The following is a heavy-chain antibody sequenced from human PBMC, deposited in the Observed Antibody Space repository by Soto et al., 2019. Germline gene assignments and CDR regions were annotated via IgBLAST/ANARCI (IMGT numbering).Heavy chain of an antibody. V-gene: IGHV3-48*03. CDR3: ARGNSPVNVY. Sequence: WGSLRLSCAASGFTFISYEMNWVRQAPGKGLEWISYITSSGSTTYYADSVKGRFTISRDNAKNSLYLQMNSLRADDTAVYYCARGNSPVNVYWGQGTLVTVSS. CDR1: GFTFISYE. J-gene: IGHJ4*02. D-gene: IGHD3-16*02. CDR2: ITSSGSTT.